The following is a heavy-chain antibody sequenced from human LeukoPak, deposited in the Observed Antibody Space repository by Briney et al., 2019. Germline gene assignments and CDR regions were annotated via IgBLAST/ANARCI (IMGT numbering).Heavy chain of an antibody. CDR3: ARGIGSRYGDLY. J-gene: IGHJ4*02. D-gene: IGHD4-17*01. Sequence: PGGSLRLSCAASGFTFSSYSMNWVRQAPGKGLEWVSSISSSSSYIYYADSVKGRFTISRDNAKNSLYLQMNSLRAEDTAVYYCARGIGSRYGDLYWGQGTLVTVSS. V-gene: IGHV3-21*01. CDR1: GFTFSSYS. CDR2: ISSSSSYI.